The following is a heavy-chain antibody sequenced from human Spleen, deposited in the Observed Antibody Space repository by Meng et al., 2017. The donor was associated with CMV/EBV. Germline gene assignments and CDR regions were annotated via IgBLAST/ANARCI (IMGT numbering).Heavy chain of an antibody. V-gene: IGHV1-18*01. J-gene: IGHJ4*02. CDR2: ISTYNDNT. D-gene: IGHD1-26*01. Sequence: ASVKVSCNASGYTFITYGITWVRQAPGQGLEWMGWISTYNDNTNYAQNLQGRVTMTTDTSSSTAYMELRSLRSDDTAVYYCARVRGIRYSGSYYLDYWGQGTLVTVSS. CDR3: ARVRGIRYSGSYYLDY. CDR1: GYTFITYG.